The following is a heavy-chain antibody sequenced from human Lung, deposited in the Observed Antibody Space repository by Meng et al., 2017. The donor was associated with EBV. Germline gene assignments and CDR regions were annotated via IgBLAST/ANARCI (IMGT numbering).Heavy chain of an antibody. CDR3: ASFDHIPRRNYFDY. J-gene: IGHJ4*02. D-gene: IGHD2-21*01. CDR2: IHHSGSA. V-gene: IGHV4-4*02. Sequence: QGQLQESGPGLVKPSGTLSPTCGVSGVSTSSNIRWTWVRQPPGKGLEWIGYIHHSGSAYYNPSLKSRVSISVDTSKNQFSLNLNSMTAADTAVYYCASFDHIPRRNYFDYWGQGTLVTVSS. CDR1: GVSTSSNIR.